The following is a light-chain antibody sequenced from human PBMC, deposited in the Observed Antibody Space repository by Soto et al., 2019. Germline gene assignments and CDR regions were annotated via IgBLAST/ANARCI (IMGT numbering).Light chain of an antibody. V-gene: IGLV1-44*01. CDR2: TNN. CDR3: AAWDASLNGPV. Sequence: QSVLSQPPSASGTPGQRGIISCSGSNSNIGRNTVNWYQLLPGTAPKLLIYTNNQRPSGVPDRFSASKSGTSASLAISGVQSEDEADYYCAAWDASLNGPVFGGGTKLTV. J-gene: IGLJ2*01. CDR1: NSNIGRNT.